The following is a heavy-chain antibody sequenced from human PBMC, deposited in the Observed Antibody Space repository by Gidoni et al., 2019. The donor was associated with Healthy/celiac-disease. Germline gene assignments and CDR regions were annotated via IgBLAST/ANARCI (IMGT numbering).Heavy chain of an antibody. V-gene: IGHV3-73*01. J-gene: IGHJ6*02. D-gene: IGHD6-13*01. CDR3: TFCSSSWGGMDV. CDR2: IRSKANSYAT. Sequence: EVQLVESGGGLVQPGGSLKLSCAASGFTFSGPAMHWVRQASGKGLGWVGRIRSKANSYATAYAASVKGRFTISRDDSKNTAYLQMNSLKTEDTAVYYCTFCSSSWGGMDVWGQGTTVTVSS. CDR1: GFTFSGPA.